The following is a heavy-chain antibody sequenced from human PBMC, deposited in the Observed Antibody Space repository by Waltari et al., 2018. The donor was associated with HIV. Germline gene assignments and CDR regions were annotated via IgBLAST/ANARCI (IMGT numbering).Heavy chain of an antibody. J-gene: IGHJ3*02. Sequence: QVQLVQSGAEVRKPGASVKVSCKTSGYTFTHFYIHWVRQAPGQGPEWMGWIYPNSGDTHFAEKFQGRVTLTRDTSIRTAYVEVSNLRSDDTAVYYCARQMTFYDALDIWGQGTMVSVSS. CDR3: ARQMTFYDALDI. V-gene: IGHV1-2*02. CDR2: IYPNSGDT. CDR1: GYTFTHFY.